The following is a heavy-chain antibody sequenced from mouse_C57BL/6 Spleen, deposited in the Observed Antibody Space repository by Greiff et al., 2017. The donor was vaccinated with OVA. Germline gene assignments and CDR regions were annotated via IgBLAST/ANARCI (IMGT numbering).Heavy chain of an antibody. Sequence: EVKLVESGGGLVKPGGSLKLSCAASGFTFSDYGMHWVRQAPEKGLEWVAYISSGSSTIYYADTVKGRFTISRDNAKNTLFLPMTSLRSEDTAMYYCARKVAEYWYFDVWGTGTTVTVSS. D-gene: IGHD1-1*01. V-gene: IGHV5-17*01. CDR1: GFTFSDYG. J-gene: IGHJ1*03. CDR2: ISSGSSTI. CDR3: ARKVAEYWYFDV.